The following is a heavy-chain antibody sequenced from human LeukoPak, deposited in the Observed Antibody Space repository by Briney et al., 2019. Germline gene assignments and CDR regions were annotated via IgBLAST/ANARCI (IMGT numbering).Heavy chain of an antibody. V-gene: IGHV4-38-2*02. J-gene: IGHJ4*02. Sequence: SETLSLTCTVSGYSIGSGYYWGWIRQPPGKGLEWIGSISHSGSTYYSGSTYYSPSLKSRVTISVDMSKNRFSLKLSSVTAADTAVYYCARGENPHNIHIAIIDYWGQGTLVTVSS. D-gene: IGHD6-13*01. CDR2: ISHSGSTYYSGST. CDR3: ARGENPHNIHIAIIDY. CDR1: GYSIGSGYY.